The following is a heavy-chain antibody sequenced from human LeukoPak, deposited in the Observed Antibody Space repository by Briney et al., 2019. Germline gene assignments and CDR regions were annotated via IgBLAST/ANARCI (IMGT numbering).Heavy chain of an antibody. J-gene: IGHJ4*02. V-gene: IGHV1-69*16. CDR2: IIPILGTA. Sequence: GASVKVSCKASGGTFSSYTISWVRQAPGQGLEWMGRIIPILGTANYAQKFQGRVTITTDESTSTAYMELSSLRSEDTAVYYCARGEYDSYHYWGQGTLVTVSS. CDR3: ARGEYDSYHY. CDR1: GGTFSSYT. D-gene: IGHD3-22*01.